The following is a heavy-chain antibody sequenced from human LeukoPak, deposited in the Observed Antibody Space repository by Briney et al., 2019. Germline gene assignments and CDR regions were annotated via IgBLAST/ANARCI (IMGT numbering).Heavy chain of an antibody. J-gene: IGHJ4*02. CDR1: GGSFSGYY. Sequence: SETLSLTCAVSGGSFSGYYWSWIRQPPGKGLEWIGEINHSGSTNYNPSLKSRVTISVDTSKNQFSLKLSSVTAADTAVYYCARAPLRILVGASRFFDYWGQGTLVTVSS. CDR2: INHSGST. V-gene: IGHV4-34*01. CDR3: ARAPLRILVGASRFFDY. D-gene: IGHD1-26*01.